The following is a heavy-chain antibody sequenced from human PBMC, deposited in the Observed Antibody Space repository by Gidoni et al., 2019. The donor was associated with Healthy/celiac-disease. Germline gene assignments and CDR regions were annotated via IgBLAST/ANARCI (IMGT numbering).Heavy chain of an antibody. Sequence: QVQLVESGGGVVQPGGSMRLSCAASGFTFSSYGMHGVRQAPGKGREWGAVICYDGSNKYYADSVKGRFTISRDNSKNTLYLQMNSLRAEDTAVYYCARDSHYYDSSGYSRLYGMDVWGQGTTVTVSS. D-gene: IGHD3-22*01. CDR3: ARDSHYYDSSGYSRLYGMDV. V-gene: IGHV3-33*01. CDR1: GFTFSSYG. J-gene: IGHJ6*02. CDR2: ICYDGSNK.